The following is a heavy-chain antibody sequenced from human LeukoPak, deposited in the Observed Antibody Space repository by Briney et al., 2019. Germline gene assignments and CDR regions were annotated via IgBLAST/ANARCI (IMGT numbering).Heavy chain of an antibody. CDR1: GGSFSGYY. Sequence: SETLSLTCAVYGGSFSGYYWSWIRQPPGKGLEWIGEINHSGSTNYNPSLKSRVTISVDTSKNQCSLKLSSVTAADTAVYYCARGRVDIVVVVAAPRDYYYGMDVWGRGTTVTVSS. V-gene: IGHV4-34*01. CDR2: INHSGST. CDR3: ARGRVDIVVVVAAPRDYYYGMDV. J-gene: IGHJ6*04. D-gene: IGHD2-15*01.